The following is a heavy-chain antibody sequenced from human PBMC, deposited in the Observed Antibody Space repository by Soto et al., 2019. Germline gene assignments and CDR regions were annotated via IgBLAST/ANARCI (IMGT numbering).Heavy chain of an antibody. CDR2: INAGNGNT. D-gene: IGHD3-10*01. CDR1: GYTFTSYD. J-gene: IGHJ5*02. Sequence: GASVKVSCKASGYTFTSYDMHWVRQAPGQRLEWMGWINAGNGNTKYSQKFQGRVTITADESTSTAYMELSSLRSEDTAVYYCAKDCMVRGVITLQAWGQGTLVTVSS. V-gene: IGHV1-3*01. CDR3: AKDCMVRGVITLQA.